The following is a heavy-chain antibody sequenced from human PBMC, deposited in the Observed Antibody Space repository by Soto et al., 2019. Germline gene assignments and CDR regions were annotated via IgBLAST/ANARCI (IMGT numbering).Heavy chain of an antibody. D-gene: IGHD3-16*01. CDR2: IDPSDSYT. V-gene: IGHV5-10-1*01. J-gene: IGHJ6*02. Sequence: PGESLKISCKGSGYSFTSYWISWVRQMPGKGLEWMGRIDPSDSYTNYSPSFQGHVTISADKSISTAYLQWSSLKASDTAMYYCARHSGEYYYYYYGMDVWGQGTTVTVS. CDR1: GYSFTSYW. CDR3: ARHSGEYYYYYYGMDV.